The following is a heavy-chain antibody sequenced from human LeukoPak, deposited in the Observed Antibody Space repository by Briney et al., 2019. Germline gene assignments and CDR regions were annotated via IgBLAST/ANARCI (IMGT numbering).Heavy chain of an antibody. CDR3: ARAGVGSGSGSYYKPDGDYYYGMDV. V-gene: IGHV3-33*01. J-gene: IGHJ6*02. CDR1: GFTFSSYG. D-gene: IGHD3-10*01. Sequence: GGSLRLSCAASGFTFSSYGMHWVRQAPGKGLEWVAVIWYDGSNKYYADSVKGRFTISRDNSKNTLYLQMNSLRAEDTAMYYCARAGVGSGSGSYYKPDGDYYYGMDVWGQGTTVTVSS. CDR2: IWYDGSNK.